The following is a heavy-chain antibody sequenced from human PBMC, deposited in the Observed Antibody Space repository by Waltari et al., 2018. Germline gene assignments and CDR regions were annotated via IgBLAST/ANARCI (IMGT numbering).Heavy chain of an antibody. CDR3: ARDYTITGTTATQFDY. J-gene: IGHJ4*02. CDR2: MNPNSGNT. Sequence: QVQLVQSGAEVKKPGASVKVSCKASGYTFTSYDINWVRQATGQGLEWMGWMNPNSGNTGYAQKFQGRVTITRNTSISTAYMELSSLRSEDTAVYYCARDYTITGTTATQFDYWGQGTLVTVSS. CDR1: GYTFTSYD. D-gene: IGHD1-20*01. V-gene: IGHV1-8*03.